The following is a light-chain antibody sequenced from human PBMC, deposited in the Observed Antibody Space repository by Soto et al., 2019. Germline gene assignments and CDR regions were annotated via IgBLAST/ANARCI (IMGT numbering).Light chain of an antibody. V-gene: IGKV3-20*01. CDR2: DAS. J-gene: IGKJ2*01. CDR3: QQYGSSPRT. CDR1: QSVRSNH. Sequence: EIVLTQSPGTLSLSPGERATLSCRASQSVRSNHLAWYQQKPGQAPRLLIYDASSRATGIPDRFSGSGSGTDFTLTISRLELEDFAVYYCQQYGSSPRTFGRGTKLEI.